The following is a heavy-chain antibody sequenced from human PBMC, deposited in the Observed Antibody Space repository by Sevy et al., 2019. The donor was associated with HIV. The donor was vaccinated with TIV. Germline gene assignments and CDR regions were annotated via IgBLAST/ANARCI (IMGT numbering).Heavy chain of an antibody. V-gene: IGHV5-51*01. CDR1: GYSFTSHW. CDR2: IDPEDSET. D-gene: IGHD3-22*01. Sequence: GESLKISCEGSGYSFTSHWIGWVRHMPGKGLEWMGIIDPEDSETRYSPSFQGQVTFSADKSISTAYLQLSSLKASDTAMYYCATSRSVYFDSSGYYIYWGQGTMVTVSS. CDR3: ATSRSVYFDSSGYYIY. J-gene: IGHJ4*02.